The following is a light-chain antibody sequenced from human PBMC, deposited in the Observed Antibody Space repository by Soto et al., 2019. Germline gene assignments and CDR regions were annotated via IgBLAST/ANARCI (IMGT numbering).Light chain of an antibody. V-gene: IGKV3-20*01. CDR2: GAS. CDR3: QQYDTLIT. J-gene: IGKJ4*01. Sequence: EIVLTQFPGTLSLSPGERATLSCRASQSLGRNSLAWYQQKPGQAPRLLIYGASSRATGVPEQFSGSGSGTDFTLTISRLEPEDFAVYYCQQYDTLITFGGGTKVEIK. CDR1: QSLGRNS.